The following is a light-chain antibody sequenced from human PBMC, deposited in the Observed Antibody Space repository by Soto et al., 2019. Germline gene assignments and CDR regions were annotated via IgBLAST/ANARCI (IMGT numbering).Light chain of an antibody. J-gene: IGKJ2*01. V-gene: IGKV1-12*01. CDR3: QQSHTFPYT. Sequence: DIQMTQSPSSVSASVGDRVIITCRATRDISKWAAWYQQKPGRAPSLLIYAASNLQSGVPSRFSGGGSGTDFTLTISGLQPDDFATYYCQQSHTFPYTFGQGTKLEI. CDR1: RDISKW. CDR2: AAS.